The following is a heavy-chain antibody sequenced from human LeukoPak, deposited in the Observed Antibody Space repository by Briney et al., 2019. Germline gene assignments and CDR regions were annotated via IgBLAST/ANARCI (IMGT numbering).Heavy chain of an antibody. CDR2: INSDGTII. D-gene: IGHD2-15*01. CDR3: AKSGLNRFDY. V-gene: IGHV3-74*01. Sequence: PGGSLRLSCAASGFTFSSYWMHWVRQAPGKGLVWVSRINSDGTIIGYADSVKGRFTISRDNAKNTLYLQMNSLRAEDTALYYCAKSGLNRFDYWGQGTLITVSS. J-gene: IGHJ4*02. CDR1: GFTFSSYW.